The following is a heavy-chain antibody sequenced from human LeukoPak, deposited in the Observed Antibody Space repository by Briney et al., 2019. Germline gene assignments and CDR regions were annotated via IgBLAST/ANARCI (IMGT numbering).Heavy chain of an antibody. Sequence: SETLSLTCTVSGYSISNGYYWDWIRQPPGKGLEWIGTIYYSGTTYYNPSLESRVTISEDTSKNQFSLTLRSVTAADTAVYYCARQISDYYYYYMDVWGKGTTVTVSS. CDR3: ARQISDYYYYYMDV. V-gene: IGHV4-38-2*02. D-gene: IGHD3-10*01. CDR1: GYSISNGYY. CDR2: IYYSGTT. J-gene: IGHJ6*03.